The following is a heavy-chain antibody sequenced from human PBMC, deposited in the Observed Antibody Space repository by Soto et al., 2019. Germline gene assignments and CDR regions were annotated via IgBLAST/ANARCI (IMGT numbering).Heavy chain of an antibody. CDR1: GYRFTSYW. V-gene: IGHV5-51*01. J-gene: IGHJ6*02. CDR2: IYPADSET. Sequence: GESLKISCEGSGYRFTSYWIAWVRQMPGKGLEWMGIIYPADSETRYSPSFQGQVTISADKSVRTAYLHWSSLKASDTAMYYCARATYGYLNYYGLDVWGQGTTVTVSS. D-gene: IGHD5-18*01. CDR3: ARATYGYLNYYGLDV.